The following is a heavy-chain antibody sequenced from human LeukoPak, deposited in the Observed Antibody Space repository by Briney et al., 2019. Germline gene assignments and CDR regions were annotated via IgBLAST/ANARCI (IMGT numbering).Heavy chain of an antibody. Sequence: SETLSLTCTVSGGSISAHYRSWIRQPAGKGLEWIGRLYTSGTTRYNPSLKSRVTVSVDTSKNQFSLKLNSVTAADTAVYFCARGISADYDYNWFDSWGQGILVTVSS. J-gene: IGHJ5*01. D-gene: IGHD5-12*01. CDR1: GGSISAHY. CDR2: LYTSGTT. CDR3: ARGISADYDYNWFDS. V-gene: IGHV4-4*07.